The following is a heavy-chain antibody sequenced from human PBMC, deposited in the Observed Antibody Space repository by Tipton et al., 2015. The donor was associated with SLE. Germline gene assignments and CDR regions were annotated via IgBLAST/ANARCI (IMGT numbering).Heavy chain of an antibody. D-gene: IGHD3-16*01. J-gene: IGHJ4*02. Sequence: TLSLTCTVSSGSVSSGSYYWSWIRQPPGKGLEWIGYIYYSGTTNFNPSLKTRVTMSVDTSKNQFSLKLSSVTAADTAVYYCARDLEEEYDYVWGSDYWGQGTLVTVSS. CDR3: ARDLEEEYDYVWGSDY. CDR2: IYYSGTT. CDR1: SGSVSSGSYY. V-gene: IGHV4-61*01.